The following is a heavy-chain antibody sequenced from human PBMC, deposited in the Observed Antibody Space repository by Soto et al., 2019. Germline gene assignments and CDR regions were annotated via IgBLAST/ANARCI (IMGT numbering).Heavy chain of an antibody. J-gene: IGHJ4*02. D-gene: IGHD6-19*01. CDR1: GFTFSSYG. V-gene: IGHV3-NL1*01. CDR2: IYSGGST. Sequence: GGSLRLSCAASGFTFSSYGIHWVRQAPGKGLEWVAVIYSGGSTYYADSVKGRFTISRHNSKNTLYLQMNSLRAEDTAVYYCASRSSGWYFDYWGQGTLVTVSS. CDR3: ASRSSGWYFDY.